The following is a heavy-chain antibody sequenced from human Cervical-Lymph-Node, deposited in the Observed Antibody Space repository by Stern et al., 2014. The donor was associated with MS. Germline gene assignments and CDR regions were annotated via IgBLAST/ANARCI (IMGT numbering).Heavy chain of an antibody. Sequence: VHLVESGAEVTEPGASVKVSCTASGYTFTDYNIQWVRQAPGPGLEWMGMISPDGGRTAYAPKFRGRVTMTRDKSTATVYMELNSLRSEDTAVYFCARVAPTVGAAYWGQGTLVTVSS. CDR3: ARVAPTVGAAY. J-gene: IGHJ4*02. CDR1: GYTFTDYN. V-gene: IGHV1-46*01. CDR2: ISPDGGRT. D-gene: IGHD1-26*01.